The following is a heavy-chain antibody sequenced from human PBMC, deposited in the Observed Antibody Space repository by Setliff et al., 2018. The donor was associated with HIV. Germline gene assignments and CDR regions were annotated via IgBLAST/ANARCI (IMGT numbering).Heavy chain of an antibody. J-gene: IGHJ4*02. V-gene: IGHV3-43*01. CDR2: ISWDGGST. Sequence: PGESLKISCAASGFSFNDYTMNWVRQAPGKSLEWVSLISWDGGSTNYADSVEGRFTISRDNAKNSLYLQMNSLRAEDTAVYYCVRVYRAGSWDYWGQGTLVTVSS. CDR1: GFSFNDYT. D-gene: IGHD6-13*01. CDR3: VRVYRAGSWDY.